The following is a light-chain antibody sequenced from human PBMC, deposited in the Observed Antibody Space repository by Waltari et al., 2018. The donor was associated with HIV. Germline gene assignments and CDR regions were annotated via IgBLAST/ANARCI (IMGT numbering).Light chain of an antibody. CDR3: TTYTAKDSLL. V-gene: IGLV2-14*01. CDR1: SYEFDLHNF. Sequence: SALTQPASVSGSPGQSVTISCTGTSYEFDLHNFLSWYQQHPGKAPPLIIFVVNSRPSGSSSRFSASKSGDTASLTISWLQSGDEADDYCTTYTAKDSLLIGSGTKLTVL. J-gene: IGLJ2*01. CDR2: VVN.